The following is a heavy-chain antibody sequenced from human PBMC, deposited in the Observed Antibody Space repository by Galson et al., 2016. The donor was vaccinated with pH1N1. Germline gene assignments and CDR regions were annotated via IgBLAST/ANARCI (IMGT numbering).Heavy chain of an antibody. Sequence: SLRLSCAASGSTYDYNMNWVRLAPGTGLEWVSRISGMGGRKHYADSVQGRFIISRDNSKNTLSQHMNSLRAVDTALYFRAKGGSGDYVLDVFDIWGQGTMVIVSS. CDR3: AKGGSGDYVLDVFDI. V-gene: IGHV3-23*01. D-gene: IGHD4-17*01. J-gene: IGHJ3*02. CDR1: GSTYDYN. CDR2: ISGMGGRK.